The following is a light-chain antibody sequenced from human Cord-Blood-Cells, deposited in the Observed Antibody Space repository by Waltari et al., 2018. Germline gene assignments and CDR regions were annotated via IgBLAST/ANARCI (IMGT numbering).Light chain of an antibody. J-gene: IGLJ2*01. CDR1: SSDVAGSHY. V-gene: IGLV2-11*01. CDR2: DVS. Sequence: QYALTQHSPVPGSPGQSVTISSPGPSSDVAGSHYVSCYQQHPGTAPKLMIYDVSQRPAGVPDRFSGSKSGNTASLTISGLQAEDEADYYCCSYAGSYTFVVFGGGTKLTVL. CDR3: CSYAGSYTFVV.